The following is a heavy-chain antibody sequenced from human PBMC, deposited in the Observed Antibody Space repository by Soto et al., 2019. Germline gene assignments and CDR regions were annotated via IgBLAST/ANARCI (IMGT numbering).Heavy chain of an antibody. Sequence: QVQLVQSGAEVKKPGASVKVSCKASGYTFTTYDINWVRQATGQGLEWMGFMNPYSGNTGYAPKFQGRVTMTMNTFINTAYMELSSLRFEDTAVYYCTGGGHFDYWGKGSLVTVSS. CDR1: GYTFTTYD. CDR2: MNPYSGNT. V-gene: IGHV1-8*01. CDR3: TGGGHFDY. J-gene: IGHJ4*02.